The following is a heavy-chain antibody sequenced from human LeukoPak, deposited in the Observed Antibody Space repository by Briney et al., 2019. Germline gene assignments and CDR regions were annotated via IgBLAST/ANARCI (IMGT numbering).Heavy chain of an antibody. Sequence: ASVKVPCKASGYTFTSYGISWVRQAPGQGLEGMGWISDYNGNKNYEQKIQGRVTMPTDTSTSTAYMELRSLRSDDTAVYYCARDLYRDSLPVSWFDPWGQGTLVTVSS. J-gene: IGHJ5*02. CDR2: ISDYNGNK. CDR1: GYTFTSYG. D-gene: IGHD4-11*01. CDR3: ARDLYRDSLPVSWFDP. V-gene: IGHV1-18*01.